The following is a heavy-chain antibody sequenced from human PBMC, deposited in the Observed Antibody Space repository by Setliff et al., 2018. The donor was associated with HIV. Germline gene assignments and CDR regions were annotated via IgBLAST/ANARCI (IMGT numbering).Heavy chain of an antibody. J-gene: IGHJ6*02. CDR3: ARVVLYADLWISGLTNYYYGMDV. Sequence: GASVKVSCKASGYTFTSYDINWVRQATGQGLEWMGWINAGNGNTKYSQKFQGRVTMTRDTSTNTVYMELSRLRFEDTAVYYCARVVLYADLWISGLTNYYYGMDVWGQGTTVTVSS. V-gene: IGHV1-8*02. CDR2: INAGNGNT. D-gene: IGHD3-10*01. CDR1: GYTFTSYD.